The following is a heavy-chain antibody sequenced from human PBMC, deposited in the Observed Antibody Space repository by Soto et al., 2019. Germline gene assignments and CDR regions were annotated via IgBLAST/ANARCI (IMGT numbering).Heavy chain of an antibody. V-gene: IGHV3-23*01. J-gene: IGHJ4*02. Sequence: PGGSLRLSCAASGFTFSSYAMSWVRQAPEKGLEWVSAISGSGGSTYYVDSVKGRFTISRDNSKDTLYLQMNSLRAEDTAVYYCARYYYGSGSYLTFHHFDYWGQGTLVTVSS. CDR3: ARYYYGSGSYLTFHHFDY. CDR2: ISGSGGST. CDR1: GFTFSSYA. D-gene: IGHD3-10*01.